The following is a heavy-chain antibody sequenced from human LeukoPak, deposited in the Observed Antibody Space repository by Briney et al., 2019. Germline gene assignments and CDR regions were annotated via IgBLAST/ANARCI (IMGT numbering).Heavy chain of an antibody. Sequence: PSQTLSLTCTVSGGSISSGGYYWSWIRQHPGKGLEWIGYIYYSGSTYYNPSLKSRVTISVDTSKNQFSLKLSSVTAADTAVYYCARAGPKYYYDSSVAWFDYWGQGTLVTVSS. CDR2: IYYSGST. J-gene: IGHJ4*02. CDR1: GGSISSGGYY. CDR3: ARAGPKYYYDSSVAWFDY. D-gene: IGHD3-22*01. V-gene: IGHV4-31*03.